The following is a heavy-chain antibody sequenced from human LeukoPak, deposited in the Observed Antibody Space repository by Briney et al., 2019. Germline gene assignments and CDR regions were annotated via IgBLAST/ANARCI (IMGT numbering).Heavy chain of an antibody. CDR2: IYTSGST. D-gene: IGHD2-2*01. CDR3: ARGGVPAANYYYYGMDV. J-gene: IGHJ6*02. V-gene: IGHV4-4*07. Sequence: SETLSLTCTVSGGSISSYYWSWIRQPAGKGLEWIGRIYTSGSTNYNPSLKSRVTMSVDTSKKQFSLKLSSVTAAATAVYYCARGGVPAANYYYYGMDVWGQGTTVTV. CDR1: GGSISSYY.